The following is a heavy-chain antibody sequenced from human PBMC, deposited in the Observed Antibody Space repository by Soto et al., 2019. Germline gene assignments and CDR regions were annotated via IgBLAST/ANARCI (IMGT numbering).Heavy chain of an antibody. J-gene: IGHJ4*02. Sequence: EVQLVETGGGLIQPGGSLRLSCAASGFTVSSNYMSWVRQAPGKGLEWVSVIYSGGSTYYADSVKGRFTISRDNSKNTLYLQMNSLRAEDTAVYYCARVNIPAAMMALDYWGQGTLVTVSS. D-gene: IGHD2-2*01. CDR2: IYSGGST. V-gene: IGHV3-53*02. CDR1: GFTVSSNY. CDR3: ARVNIPAAMMALDY.